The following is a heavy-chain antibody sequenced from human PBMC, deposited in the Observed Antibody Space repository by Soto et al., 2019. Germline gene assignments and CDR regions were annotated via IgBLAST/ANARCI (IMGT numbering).Heavy chain of an antibody. Sequence: QVQLVESGGGVVQPGRSLRVSCAASGSTFNDYAMHWVRQSPGKGLDWVAMTSHDGNRTEYADSVKGRFSISRDSATNTLFLQMNSLKAEDSAVYYCAKTFFPRDIGELFDYWGQGTQVTVSS. J-gene: IGHJ4*02. CDR1: GSTFNDYA. CDR3: AKTFFPRDIGELFDY. D-gene: IGHD3-10*01. CDR2: TSHDGNRT. V-gene: IGHV3-30*18.